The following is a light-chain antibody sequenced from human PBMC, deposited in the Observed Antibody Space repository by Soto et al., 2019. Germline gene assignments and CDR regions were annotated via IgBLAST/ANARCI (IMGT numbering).Light chain of an antibody. CDR1: QTVNSNY. CDR3: QQYDRSPLIT. J-gene: IGKJ4*01. V-gene: IGKV3-20*01. Sequence: EIELMQSPGTLSLSPGERATLSCRASQTVNSNYLAWYQQRAGQAPRLLIYGASTRAADIPDRFSGSGSGTDFTLTISRLEPEDFAVYYCQQYDRSPLITFGGGTKVEIK. CDR2: GAS.